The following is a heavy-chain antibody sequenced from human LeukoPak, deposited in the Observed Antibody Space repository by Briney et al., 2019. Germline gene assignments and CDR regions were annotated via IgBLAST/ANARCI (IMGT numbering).Heavy chain of an antibody. D-gene: IGHD6-13*01. V-gene: IGHV1-2*02. CDR3: ARVGIAAAGLYYYYMDV. CDR1: GYTFTGYY. CDR2: INPNSGGT. Sequence: ASVKVSRKASGYTFTGYYMHWVRQAPGQGLEWMGWINPNSGGTNYAQKFQGRVTMTRDTSISTAYMELSSLRAEDTAVYYCARVGIAAAGLYYYYMDVWGKGTTVTVSS. J-gene: IGHJ6*03.